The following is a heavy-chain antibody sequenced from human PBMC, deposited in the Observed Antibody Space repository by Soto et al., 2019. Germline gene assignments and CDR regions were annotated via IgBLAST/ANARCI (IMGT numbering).Heavy chain of an antibody. Sequence: QVQLQESGPGLVKPSQTLSLTCTVSGGSISSGGYYWSWIRQHPGKGLEGIGYIYYSGSTYYNPSLKSRVTISVDTSKNQFSLKLSSVTAADTAVYYCARALFWGDYVGECYFDYWGQGTLVTVSS. V-gene: IGHV4-31*03. CDR1: GGSISSGGYY. J-gene: IGHJ4*02. CDR2: IYYSGST. D-gene: IGHD4-17*01. CDR3: ARALFWGDYVGECYFDY.